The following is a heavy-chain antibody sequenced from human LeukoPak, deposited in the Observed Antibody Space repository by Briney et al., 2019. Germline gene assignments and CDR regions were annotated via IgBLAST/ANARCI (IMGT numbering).Heavy chain of an antibody. Sequence: PGGSLRLSCAASGFTFSSYAMSWVRQAPGKGLEWVSGISGGSSSTYYADSVKGRFTISRDNSKSTLYLQMNSLRAEDTAVYYCALHHGNYYVGRWFDPWGQGTLATVSS. D-gene: IGHD3-10*02. V-gene: IGHV3-23*01. CDR2: ISGGSSST. J-gene: IGHJ5*02. CDR3: ALHHGNYYVGRWFDP. CDR1: GFTFSSYA.